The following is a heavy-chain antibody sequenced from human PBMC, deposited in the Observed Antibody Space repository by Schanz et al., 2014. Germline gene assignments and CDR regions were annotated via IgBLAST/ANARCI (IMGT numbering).Heavy chain of an antibody. V-gene: IGHV1-46*03. J-gene: IGHJ4*02. Sequence: QVQLVQSGDEVKKPGASVKVSCKASGYTFTSYGVSWVRQAPGQGLEWMGIINPSGGSTRYGQKFQGRITVTTDTSTSTVYLELSSLRSDDTAAYYCSRGFSRSYIDFWGQGTLITVSS. CDR1: GYTFTSYG. D-gene: IGHD6-6*01. CDR2: INPSGGST. CDR3: SRGFSRSYIDF.